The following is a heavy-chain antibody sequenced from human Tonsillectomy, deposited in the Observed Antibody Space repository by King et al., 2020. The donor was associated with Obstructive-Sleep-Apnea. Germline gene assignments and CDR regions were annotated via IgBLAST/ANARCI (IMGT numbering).Heavy chain of an antibody. J-gene: IGHJ4*02. Sequence: VQLVESGAEVKKPGESLKISCKGSGYSFTSHWIGWVRQMPGKGLEWMGIIYAGDSDTRYSPSFQGQVTLSVDKSIRTAYLQWSSLKASDTAMYYCARLPIYDRSAYYYGPAPFDYYFDYWGQGTLVTVSS. CDR2: IYAGDSDT. CDR3: ARLPIYDRSAYYYGPAPFDYYFDY. CDR1: GYSFTSHW. V-gene: IGHV5-51*01. D-gene: IGHD3-22*01.